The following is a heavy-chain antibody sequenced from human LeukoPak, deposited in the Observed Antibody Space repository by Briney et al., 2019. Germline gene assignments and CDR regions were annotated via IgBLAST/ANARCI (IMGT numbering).Heavy chain of an antibody. V-gene: IGHV3-48*01. Sequence: GGSLRLSCAASGFTFSSYSMNWVRQAPGKGLEWVSYISSSSTIYYADSAKGRFTISRDNAQESVFLQMNSLRADDTAVYYCARTYDFGRGPPGDAFDNWGPGTLVTVSS. CDR1: GFTFSSYS. CDR3: ARTYDFGRGPPGDAFDN. D-gene: IGHD3-3*01. CDR2: ISSSSTI. J-gene: IGHJ3*02.